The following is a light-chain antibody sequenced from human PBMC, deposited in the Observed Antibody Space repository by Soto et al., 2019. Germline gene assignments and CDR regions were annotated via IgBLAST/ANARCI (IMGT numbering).Light chain of an antibody. CDR1: ISNIGSNT. CDR3: AAWDDSLNVPYV. J-gene: IGLJ1*01. V-gene: IGLV1-44*01. CDR2: SNN. Sequence: QSVLTQPPSASGTPGQRVTISCSGSISNIGSNTVNWYQQLPGTAPKLLIYSNNQRPSGVPDRFSGSKSGTSASLAISGLQSEDEADYYCAAWDDSLNVPYVFGTGTKVTVL.